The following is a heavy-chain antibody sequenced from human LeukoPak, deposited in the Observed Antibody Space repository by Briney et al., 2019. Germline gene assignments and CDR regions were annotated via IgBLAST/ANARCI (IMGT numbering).Heavy chain of an antibody. J-gene: IGHJ4*02. CDR1: RYTFTDYY. V-gene: IGHV1-2*02. D-gene: IGHD6-6*01. Sequence: ASVKVSCKASRYTFTDYYIHWVRQAPGQGLEWMGWINPNSGGTNYAQKFQGRVTMTRDTSISTAYMELSRLISDDTAVYYCARYSSSAPLDYWGQGTLVTVSS. CDR2: INPNSGGT. CDR3: ARYSSSAPLDY.